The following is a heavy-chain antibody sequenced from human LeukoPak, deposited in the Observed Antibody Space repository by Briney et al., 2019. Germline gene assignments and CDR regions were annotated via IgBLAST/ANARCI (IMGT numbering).Heavy chain of an antibody. CDR1: GGSISSSSYY. D-gene: IGHD6-13*01. J-gene: IGHJ4*02. CDR3: ARRVATPGRYYFDY. CDR2: IYYSGST. V-gene: IGHV4-39*07. Sequence: SETLSLTCTVSGGSISSSSYYWGWIRQPPGKGLEWIGSIYYSGSTYYNPSLKSRVTISVDTSKNQFSLKLSSVNAADTAIYYCARRVATPGRYYFDYWGQGSLVTVSS.